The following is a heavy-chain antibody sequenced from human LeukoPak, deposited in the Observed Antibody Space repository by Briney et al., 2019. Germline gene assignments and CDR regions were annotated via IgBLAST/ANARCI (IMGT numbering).Heavy chain of an antibody. D-gene: IGHD2-2*01. CDR1: GGSISSYY. V-gene: IGHV4-59*01. J-gene: IGHJ3*02. Sequence: PSETLSLTCTVSGGSISSYYWSWIRQPPGKGLEWIGYIYYSGSTNYNPSLKSRVTISVDTSKNQFSLKLSSVTAADTAVYYCARGCSSTNDAFDIWGQGTMVPVSS. CDR2: IYYSGST. CDR3: ARGCSSTNDAFDI.